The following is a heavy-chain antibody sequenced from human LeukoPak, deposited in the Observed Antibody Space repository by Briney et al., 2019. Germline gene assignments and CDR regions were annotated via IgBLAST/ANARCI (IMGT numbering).Heavy chain of an antibody. J-gene: IGHJ4*02. CDR2: IRYDGSNK. V-gene: IGHV3-30*02. CDR3: AKDRSGSYSRGLDC. CDR1: GFTFSTYG. D-gene: IGHD1-26*01. Sequence: GGSLRLSCAASGFTFSTYGMHWVRQAPGKGLEWVAFIRYDGSNKYYADSVKGRFTISRDNSKNTLYLQMNSLRAEDTAVFYCAKDRSGSYSRGLDCWGQGTLVTVSS.